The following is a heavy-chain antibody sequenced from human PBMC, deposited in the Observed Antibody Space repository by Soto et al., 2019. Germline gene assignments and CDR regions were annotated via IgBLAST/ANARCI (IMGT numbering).Heavy chain of an antibody. J-gene: IGHJ6*02. CDR3: ARAADIVMVAALENAYYGMDV. Sequence: QVQLVQSGAEVKKPGASMKLSCKSSGYTFTNYFIHWMRQAPGQGLEWMGINNPYDESTKYAQKFQGRVTMTRDQSTTTVTMELSSLRSADTAVYYCARAADIVMVAALENAYYGMDVWGQGTTVTVSS. CDR2: NNPYDEST. CDR1: GYTFTNYF. D-gene: IGHD2-21*02. V-gene: IGHV1-46*01.